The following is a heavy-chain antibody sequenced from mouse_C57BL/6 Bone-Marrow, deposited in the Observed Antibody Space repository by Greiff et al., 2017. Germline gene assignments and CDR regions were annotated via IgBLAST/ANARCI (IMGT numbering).Heavy chain of an antibody. Sequence: QVQLQQPGAELVKPGASVKLSCKASGYTFTSYWMQWVKQRPGQGLEWIGEIDPSDSYSNYNQKFKGKATLTVDTSSSTDYMQLSSLTSEDSAVYYCARVEGDGYYRLAWFAYWGQGTLVTVSA. D-gene: IGHD2-3*01. CDR1: GYTFTSYW. CDR3: ARVEGDGYYRLAWFAY. CDR2: IDPSDSYS. J-gene: IGHJ3*01. V-gene: IGHV1-50*01.